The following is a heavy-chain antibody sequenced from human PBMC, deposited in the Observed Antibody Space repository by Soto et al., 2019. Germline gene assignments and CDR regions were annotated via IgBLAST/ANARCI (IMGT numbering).Heavy chain of an antibody. CDR3: AKDRQPDGIWTFDY. CDR2: ISGSGGST. J-gene: IGHJ4*02. D-gene: IGHD3-9*01. CDR1: GFSFSSYA. Sequence: GGSLRLSCAASGFSFSSYAMSWVRQAPGKGLEWVSAISGSGGSTYYTDSVKGRFTISRDDYKNTLYLQMDSLRADDTALYYCAKDRQPDGIWTFDYWGQGILVTVSS. V-gene: IGHV3-23*01.